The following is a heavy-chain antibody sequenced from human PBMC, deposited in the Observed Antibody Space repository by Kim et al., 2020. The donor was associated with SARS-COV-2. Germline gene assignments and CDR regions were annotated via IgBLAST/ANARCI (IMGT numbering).Heavy chain of an antibody. D-gene: IGHD5-12*01. CDR1: GFTVSSNY. Sequence: GGSLRLSCAASGFTVSSNYMSWVRQAPGKGLEWVSVIYSGGSTYYADSVKGRFTISRDNSKNTLYLQMNSLRAEDTAVYYCARDRIPAYEIDAFDIWGQGTMVTVSS. CDR3: ARDRIPAYEIDAFDI. J-gene: IGHJ3*02. V-gene: IGHV3-66*01. CDR2: IYSGGST.